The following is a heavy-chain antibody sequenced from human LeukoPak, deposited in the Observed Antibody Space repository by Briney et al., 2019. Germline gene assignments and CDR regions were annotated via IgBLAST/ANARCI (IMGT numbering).Heavy chain of an antibody. CDR3: ARDKWLVRGAFDY. V-gene: IGHV4-59*12. CDR2: IFYSGST. CDR1: GGSISSYY. J-gene: IGHJ4*02. Sequence: SETLFLTCAVSGGSISSYYWSWLRQPPGKGLEWIGYIFYSGSTNYNPSLKSRVTISVDTSKNQFSLKLTSVTAADTAVYYCARDKWLVRGAFDYWGQGTLVTVSS. D-gene: IGHD6-19*01.